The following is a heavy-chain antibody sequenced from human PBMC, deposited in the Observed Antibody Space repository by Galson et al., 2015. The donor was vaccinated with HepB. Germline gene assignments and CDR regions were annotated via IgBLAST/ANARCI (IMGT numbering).Heavy chain of an antibody. CDR1: GYTFTTYG. D-gene: IGHD2-2*01. CDR3: ARGLCSSTSCPFLW. Sequence: SVKVSCKASGYTFTTYGISWLRQVPGQGPEWMGWISAHSGKTDYAQKFQDRVTMTTDTATTTAYMELRSLRSDDTAVYYCARGLCSSTSCPFLWWGQGTLVTVSS. CDR2: ISAHSGKT. V-gene: IGHV1-18*01. J-gene: IGHJ4*02.